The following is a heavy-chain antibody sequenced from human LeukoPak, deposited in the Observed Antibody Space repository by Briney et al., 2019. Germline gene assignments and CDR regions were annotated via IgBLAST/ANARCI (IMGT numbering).Heavy chain of an antibody. J-gene: IGHJ4*02. D-gene: IGHD6-19*01. CDR2: IKQDGSEK. CDR3: ARMSSGWYFDY. Sequence: GGSLRLSCAASGFTFSSYWMSWVRQAPGKGLEWVANIKQDGSEKYYVDSVKDRFTISRDNAKNSLYLQMNSLRAEDTAVYYCARMSSGWYFDYWGQGTLVTVSS. CDR1: GFTFSSYW. V-gene: IGHV3-7*01.